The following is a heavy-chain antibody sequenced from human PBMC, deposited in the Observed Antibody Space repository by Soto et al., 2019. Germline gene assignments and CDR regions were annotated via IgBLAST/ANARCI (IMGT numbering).Heavy chain of an antibody. CDR3: VRDILAPGSFVYFDY. CDR1: GFTFSNYY. Sequence: EVRLVESGGGLVQPGGSLRLSCVASGFTFSNYYMTWVRQAPGEGLEWVANMNQDGSEKYYVDSVKGRFIISRDNTENCLYLEMSSVRADDTAMYYCVRDILAPGSFVYFDYWGQGTLVTVSA. D-gene: IGHD2-8*02. CDR2: MNQDGSEK. V-gene: IGHV3-7*05. J-gene: IGHJ4*02.